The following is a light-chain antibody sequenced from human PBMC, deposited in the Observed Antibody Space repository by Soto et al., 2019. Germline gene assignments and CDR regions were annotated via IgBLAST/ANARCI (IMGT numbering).Light chain of an antibody. J-gene: IGKJ3*01. V-gene: IGKV1-33*01. CDR2: DAS. CDR3: QQYDNLPA. Sequence: DIQMTQSPSSLSASVGDRVTITCQASQDISNYLNWYQQKPGKAPKLLIYDASNLETGVPSRFSGSGSGTDFTFTISSLQPEDIATYYWQQYDNLPAFGPGTKVDIK. CDR1: QDISNY.